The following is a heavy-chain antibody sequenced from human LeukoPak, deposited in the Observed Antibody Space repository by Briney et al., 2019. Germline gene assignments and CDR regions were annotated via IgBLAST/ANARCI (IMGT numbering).Heavy chain of an antibody. D-gene: IGHD5-18*01. CDR1: GYTFTDYY. Sequence: SVTVSCKSTGYTFTDYYMHWVRPAPAQGLEWVGWINPDSGGTNFAQKFQGGVTMTRDTSITTGYMELSSLRSDDTAVYYCASICYSHYFDYWGQGTLVTVSS. V-gene: IGHV1-2*02. CDR3: ASICYSHYFDY. CDR2: INPDSGGT. J-gene: IGHJ4*02.